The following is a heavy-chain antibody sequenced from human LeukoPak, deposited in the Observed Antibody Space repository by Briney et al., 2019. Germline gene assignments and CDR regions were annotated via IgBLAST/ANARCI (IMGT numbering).Heavy chain of an antibody. V-gene: IGHV4-34*01. J-gene: IGHJ4*02. CDR1: GGSFSGYY. Sequence: SETLSLTCAVYGGSFSGYYWSWIRQPPGKGLEWMGEINHSGSTNYNPSLKSRVTISVDTSKNQFSLKLSSVTAADTAVYYFATTLAGRYDFWSGYYPAHFDYWGQGTLVTVSS. CDR3: ATTLAGRYDFWSGYYPAHFDY. CDR2: INHSGST. D-gene: IGHD3-3*01.